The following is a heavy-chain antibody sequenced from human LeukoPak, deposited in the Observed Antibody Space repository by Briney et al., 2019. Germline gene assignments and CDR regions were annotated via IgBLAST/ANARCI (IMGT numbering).Heavy chain of an antibody. Sequence: GGSLRLSCAASGFTFSSYSMNWVRQAPGKGLEWVSSISSSSSYIYYADSVKGRFTISRDNAKNSLYLQMNSLRAEDTAVYYCARDSVSGYSSGWYLGNYFDYWGQGTLVTVSS. CDR2: ISSSSSYI. D-gene: IGHD6-19*01. CDR3: ARDSVSGYSSGWYLGNYFDY. CDR1: GFTFSSYS. J-gene: IGHJ4*02. V-gene: IGHV3-21*01.